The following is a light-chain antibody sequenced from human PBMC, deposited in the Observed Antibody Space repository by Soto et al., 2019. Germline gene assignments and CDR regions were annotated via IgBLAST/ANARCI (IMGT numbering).Light chain of an antibody. J-gene: IGKJ1*01. CDR2: KAS. CDR3: QQYNSYSET. V-gene: IGKV1-5*03. Sequence: DIPMTQSPSTLSASVRDRVTITCRASQSISSWLAWYQQKPGKAPKLLIYKASSLESGVPSRFSGSGSGTEFTLTISSLQPDDFATYYCQQYNSYSETFGQGTKVEIK. CDR1: QSISSW.